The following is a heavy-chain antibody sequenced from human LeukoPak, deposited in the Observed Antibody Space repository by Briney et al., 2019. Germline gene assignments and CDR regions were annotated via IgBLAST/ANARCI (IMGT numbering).Heavy chain of an antibody. Sequence: SETLSLTCTVSGAAITDYYWSWIRQAPGKGLGFIGYIYNSEITSYNPSLTSRVTMSVDTSKNQFSLKLKSMTAADTAVYYCAKGGGSSFRGDYYYYYMDVWGKGTTVTVSS. CDR1: GAAITDYY. CDR2: IYNSEIT. J-gene: IGHJ6*03. V-gene: IGHV4-59*01. CDR3: AKGGGSSFRGDYYYYYMDV. D-gene: IGHD2-15*01.